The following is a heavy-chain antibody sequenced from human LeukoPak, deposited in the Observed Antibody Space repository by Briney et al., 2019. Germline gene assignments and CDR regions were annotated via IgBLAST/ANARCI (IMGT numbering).Heavy chain of an antibody. D-gene: IGHD6-19*01. V-gene: IGHV1-69*06. CDR2: IIPIFGTA. CDR3: ARTSQEVVAGTFDP. J-gene: IGHJ5*02. Sequence: SVKVSCKASGGTFSSYAISWVRQAPGQGLEWMGGIIPIFGTANYAQKFQGRVTITADKSTSTAYMELSSLRSEDTAVYYCARTSQEVVAGTFDPWGQGTLVTVSS. CDR1: GGTFSSYA.